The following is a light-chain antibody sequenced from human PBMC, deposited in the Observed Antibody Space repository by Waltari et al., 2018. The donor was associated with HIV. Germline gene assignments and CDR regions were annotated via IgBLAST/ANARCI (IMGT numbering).Light chain of an antibody. CDR1: TSNIESNA. CDR2: SNN. V-gene: IGLV1-44*01. J-gene: IGLJ2*01. Sequence: QSVLTPPPSTSGTPGQRVTTSCSGSTSNIESNAVNWYRQLPGTAPKLDIYSNNQRMPGVPNRFTCAKSGTSASLAISGLQSEDEAVYYCAAWDDSLTGNVIFGGGTKLTVL. CDR3: AAWDDSLTGNVI.